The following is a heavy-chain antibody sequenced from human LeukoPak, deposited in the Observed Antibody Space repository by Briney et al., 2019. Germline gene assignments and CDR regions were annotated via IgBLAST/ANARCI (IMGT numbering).Heavy chain of an antibody. J-gene: IGHJ3*02. CDR2: INPNSGGT. D-gene: IGHD3-22*01. CDR3: ARGYDTTLDAFDI. CDR1: GYTFTGYY. V-gene: IGHV1-2*06. Sequence: ASVKVSCKASGYTFTGYYMHWVRQAPGQGLEWMGRINPNSGGTNYAQKFQGRVTMTRDTSISTAYMELSSLRSEDTAVYYCARGYDTTLDAFDIWGQGTMVTVSS.